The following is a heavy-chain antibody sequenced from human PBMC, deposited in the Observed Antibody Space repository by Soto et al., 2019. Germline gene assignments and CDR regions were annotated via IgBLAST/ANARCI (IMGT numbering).Heavy chain of an antibody. Sequence: EVQLVQSGGGLVQPGGSLRLSCVGSGFTFTDFYMNWVRQAPGKGLEWVANIRPDVTETNYVQSVRGRFTTSRDNAKNSLFLQMNSLRADDTVFYYCAGLGGLDYNNWGQGSMVTVSS. D-gene: IGHD4-4*01. CDR2: IRPDVTET. CDR3: AGLGGLDYNN. J-gene: IGHJ4*02. V-gene: IGHV3-7*03. CDR1: GFTFTDFY.